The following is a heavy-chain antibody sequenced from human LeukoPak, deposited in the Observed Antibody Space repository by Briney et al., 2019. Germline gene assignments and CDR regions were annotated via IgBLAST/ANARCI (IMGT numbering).Heavy chain of an antibody. CDR3: ACRDLTSTWSFP. V-gene: IGHV5-51*01. J-gene: IGHJ5*02. D-gene: IGHD6-13*01. CDR2: IYPGDSRI. CDR1: GYSFTSYW. Sequence: GESLKISCQGFGYSFTSYWIGWVRQMSGKGMEWMGVIYPGDSRIRYNPSFQGQVTISVDKSISTAYLQWVSLKASDTAMYYCACRDLTSTWSFPWGQGTLVTVSS.